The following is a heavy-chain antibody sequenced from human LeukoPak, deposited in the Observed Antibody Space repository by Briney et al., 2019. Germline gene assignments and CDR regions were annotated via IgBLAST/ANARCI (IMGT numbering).Heavy chain of an antibody. CDR1: GYTFTSYY. CDR3: ARGYCTNGVCYTQNFYMGV. J-gene: IGHJ6*03. V-gene: IGHV1-46*01. Sequence: ASVKVSCKASGYTFTSYYMHWVRQAPGQGLEWMGIINPSGGSTSYAQKFQGRVTMTRDMSTSTVYMELNSLRSEDTAVYYCARGYCTNGVCYTQNFYMGVWGKGTTVTVSS. CDR2: INPSGGST. D-gene: IGHD2-8*01.